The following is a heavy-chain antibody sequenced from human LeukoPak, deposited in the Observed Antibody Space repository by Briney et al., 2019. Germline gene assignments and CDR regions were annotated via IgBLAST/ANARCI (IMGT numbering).Heavy chain of an antibody. CDR2: IYYSGST. D-gene: IGHD3-3*01. Sequence: ASETLSLTCTVSGGSISSSSYYWGWIRQPPGKGLEWIGSIYYSGSTYYNPSLKSRVTISVDTSKNQFSLKLSSVTAADTAVYYCARRSITIFGVVIPLTFDYWGQGTLVTVSS. CDR3: ARRSITIFGVVIPLTFDY. CDR1: GGSISSSSYY. V-gene: IGHV4-39*07. J-gene: IGHJ4*02.